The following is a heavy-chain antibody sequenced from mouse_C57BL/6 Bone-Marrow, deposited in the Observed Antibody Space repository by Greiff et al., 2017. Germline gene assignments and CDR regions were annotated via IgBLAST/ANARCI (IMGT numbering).Heavy chain of an antibody. V-gene: IGHV5-15*01. CDR3: ARHSEGLDY. CDR1: GFTFSDYG. Sequence: EVKLVESGGGLVQPGGSLKLSCAASGFTFSDYGMAWVRQAPRKGPEWVAFISNLAYSIYYADTVTGRFTISRENAKNTLYLEMSSLRSEDTAMYYCARHSEGLDYWGQGTTLTVSS. J-gene: IGHJ2*01. D-gene: IGHD2-2*01. CDR2: ISNLAYSI.